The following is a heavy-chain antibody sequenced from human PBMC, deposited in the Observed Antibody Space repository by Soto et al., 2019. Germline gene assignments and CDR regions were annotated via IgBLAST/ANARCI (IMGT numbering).Heavy chain of an antibody. Sequence: PGGSLRLSCAASGFTFNKYGMQWVRQAPGKGLEWVAVISYDGTTKYHADSVKGRFTISRDNAKNSLYLQMNSLRAEDTAVYYCARDPVLLWFGELFDYYGMDVWGQGTTVAVSS. D-gene: IGHD3-10*01. CDR3: ARDPVLLWFGELFDYYGMDV. V-gene: IGHV3-30*03. CDR1: GFTFNKYG. CDR2: ISYDGTTK. J-gene: IGHJ6*02.